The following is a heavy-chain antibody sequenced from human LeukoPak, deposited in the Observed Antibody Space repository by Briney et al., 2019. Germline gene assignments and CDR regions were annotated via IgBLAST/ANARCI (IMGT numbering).Heavy chain of an antibody. CDR3: GRDIRSGSYFDF. Sequence: SETLSLTCTISGASIITNGYYWGWVRQPPGKGLEYIGSVYYSGTTYYNPSLQSRATISVDRSMNQFYLRLNSVNAADTAVYYCGRDIRSGSYFDFWGQGILVTASS. J-gene: IGHJ4*02. CDR1: GASIITNGYY. V-gene: IGHV4-39*07. D-gene: IGHD1-26*01. CDR2: VYYSGTT.